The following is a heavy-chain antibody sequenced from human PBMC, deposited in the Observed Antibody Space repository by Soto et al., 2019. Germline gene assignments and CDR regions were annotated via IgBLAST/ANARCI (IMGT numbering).Heavy chain of an antibody. V-gene: IGHV4-39*01. Sequence: QLQLQESGPGLVKPSETLSLTCTVSGGSISSSNYYWGWIRQPPVKGLEWSGSVYYSGTTYYNPSLKSRVTISVDTSKNQFSLKLDSVTAADTAVYFCARLGIAVAGSRYFDYWGQGILVTVSS. J-gene: IGHJ4*02. CDR2: VYYSGTT. CDR1: GGSISSSNYY. D-gene: IGHD6-19*01. CDR3: ARLGIAVAGSRYFDY.